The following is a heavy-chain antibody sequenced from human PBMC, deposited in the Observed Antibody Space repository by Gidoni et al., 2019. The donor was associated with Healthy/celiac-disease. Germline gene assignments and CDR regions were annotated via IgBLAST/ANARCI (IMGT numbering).Heavy chain of an antibody. Sequence: QVQLQQWGAGLLKPSETLSLTCAVDGGSFSGYYWSWIRQPPGKGLEWIGEINHSGSTNYNPSLKSRVIISVDTSKNQFSLKLSSVTAADTAVYYCARGNLSVFFDYWGQGTLVTVSS. V-gene: IGHV4-34*01. J-gene: IGHJ4*02. CDR2: INHSGST. CDR3: ARGNLSVFFDY. CDR1: GGSFSGYY.